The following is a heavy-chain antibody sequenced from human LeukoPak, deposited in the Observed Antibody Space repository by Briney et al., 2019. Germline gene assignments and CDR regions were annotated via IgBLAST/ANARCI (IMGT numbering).Heavy chain of an antibody. CDR2: IIPALDIA. CDR3: VRDELDTGLVTRGFDP. Sequence: SVTVSCKASGGTFSTYAISWVRQAPGQGLEWMGRIIPALDIANYAQEFQGRVTITADESTTTAFMELSSLRSEDTAVYYCVRDELDTGLVTRGFDPWGQGTLVTVSS. CDR1: GGTFSTYA. J-gene: IGHJ5*02. D-gene: IGHD5-18*01. V-gene: IGHV1-69*04.